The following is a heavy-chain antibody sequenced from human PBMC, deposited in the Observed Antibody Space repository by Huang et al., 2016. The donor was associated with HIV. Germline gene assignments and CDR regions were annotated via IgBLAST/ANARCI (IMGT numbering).Heavy chain of an antibody. D-gene: IGHD3-9*01. CDR3: ATGFDVFFDF. V-gene: IGHV1-24*01. CDR1: EYTLTELS. J-gene: IGHJ4*02. CDR2: FDPEIEET. Sequence: QVQLVQSRAEVKKPGASVKVSCKVSEYTLTELSIHWVRQPPGKGLEWMGGFDPEIEETIYAQKCQGRVTMTEDTSTETAFMELSGLRPEDTAVYYCATGFDVFFDFWGQGTLVTVSS.